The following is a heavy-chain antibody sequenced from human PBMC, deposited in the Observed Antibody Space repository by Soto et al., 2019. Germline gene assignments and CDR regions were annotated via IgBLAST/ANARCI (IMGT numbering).Heavy chain of an antibody. CDR2: ISSSGTTI. CDR1: GLSFSDDY. CDR3: ARYSYSHQLMWYFAL. D-gene: IGHD5-18*01. V-gene: IGHV3-11*01. J-gene: IGHJ2*01. Sequence: QVQLVESGGGLVRPGGSLRLSCAAFGLSFSDDYMSWIRQAPGKGPEWISYISSSGTTIYYADSVKGRFTISRDNAQNSLYLQMNSLRAEDTAVYYCARYSYSHQLMWYFALWGRGTLVTVSS.